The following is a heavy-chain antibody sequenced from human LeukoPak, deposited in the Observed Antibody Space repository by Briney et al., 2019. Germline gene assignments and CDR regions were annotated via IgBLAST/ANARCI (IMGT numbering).Heavy chain of an antibody. V-gene: IGHV1-18*01. CDR3: VRSTTRYYYDSSGYFDY. Sequence: ASVKVSCKAPGYTFTSYGISWVRQAPGQGLEWMGWISAYNGNTNYAQKLQGRVTMTTDTSTSTAYMELRSLRSDDTAVYYCVRSTTRYYYDSSGYFDYWGQGALVTVSS. CDR1: GYTFTSYG. D-gene: IGHD3-22*01. CDR2: ISAYNGNT. J-gene: IGHJ4*02.